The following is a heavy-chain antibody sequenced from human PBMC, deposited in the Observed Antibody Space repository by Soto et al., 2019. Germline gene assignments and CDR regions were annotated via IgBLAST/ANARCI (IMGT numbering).Heavy chain of an antibody. CDR1: WFSLSTSGVG. V-gene: IGHV2-5*01. Sequence: SGPTLVNPTQTLTLTCTFSWFSLSTSGVGVGWIRQPPGKALEWLALIYWNDDKRGSPSLKSRLTITKDTSKNQVVLTMTNMDPGDTATYFCAGWSWRLDAFDILGQGTMVSVS. CDR2: IYWNDDK. D-gene: IGHD2-21*01. J-gene: IGHJ3*02. CDR3: AGWSWRLDAFDI.